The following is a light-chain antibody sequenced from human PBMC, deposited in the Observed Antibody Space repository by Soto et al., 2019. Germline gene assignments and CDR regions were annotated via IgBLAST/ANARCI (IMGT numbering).Light chain of an antibody. Sequence: IQVTQSPPSLSASVGDRVTITCRASQYIGNYLNWYQHKPGKAPQLLIYSASTLQIGVPSRFSGSVSGTDFTLTITTLQPDDFASYYCQSNYILPWTFGQGTKVETK. CDR3: QSNYILPWT. CDR1: QYIGNY. J-gene: IGKJ1*01. V-gene: IGKV1-39*01. CDR2: SAS.